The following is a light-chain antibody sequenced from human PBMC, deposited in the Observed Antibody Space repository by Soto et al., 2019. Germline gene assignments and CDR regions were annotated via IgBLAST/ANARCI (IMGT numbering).Light chain of an antibody. CDR3: QQYGSSPWT. CDR2: GAS. V-gene: IGKV3-20*01. Sequence: ENVLTQSPGTLSLSPGERATLSCMASQSVSSSYLGWYQQKPGQAPRLLIYGASGRATGIPDRFSGSGSGTDFTLTISRLEPEDFAVYYCQQYGSSPWTFGQGTKVDIK. CDR1: QSVSSSY. J-gene: IGKJ1*01.